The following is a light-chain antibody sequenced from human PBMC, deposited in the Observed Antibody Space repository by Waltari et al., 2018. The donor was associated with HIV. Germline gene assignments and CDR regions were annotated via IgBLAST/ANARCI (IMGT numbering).Light chain of an antibody. V-gene: IGKV4-1*01. CDR1: RSLLYGTNDKNY. CDR2: WGS. J-gene: IGKJ5*01. CDR3: QQYYSSPLT. Sequence: DILMVQSPDSLAVSLGARATINCKSSRSLLYGTNDKNYVAWYQRKPGLPPRLLIQWGSMRESGVPDRFSGSGSGTDFILTITSLQAEDVGFYYCQQYYSSPLTFGQGTLLEIK.